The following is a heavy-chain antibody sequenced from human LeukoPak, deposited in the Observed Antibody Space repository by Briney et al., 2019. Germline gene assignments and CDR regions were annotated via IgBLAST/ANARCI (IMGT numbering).Heavy chain of an antibody. Sequence: GGSLRLSCAASGFTFSSYAMHWVRQAPGKGLEWVAVISYDGSNKYYADSVKGRFTISRDNSKNTLYLQMNSLRAEDTAVYYWARDRGGSYYDLNYWGQGTLVTVSS. J-gene: IGHJ4*02. CDR2: ISYDGSNK. CDR1: GFTFSSYA. CDR3: ARDRGGSYYDLNY. V-gene: IGHV3-30-3*01. D-gene: IGHD1-26*01.